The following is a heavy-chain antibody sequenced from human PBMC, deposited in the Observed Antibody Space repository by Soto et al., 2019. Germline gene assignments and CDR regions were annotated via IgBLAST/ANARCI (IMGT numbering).Heavy chain of an antibody. Sequence: GASVKVSCKASGGTFSSYAISWVRQAPGQGLEWMGGIIPIFGTANYAQKFQGRVTITAGKSTSTAYMELSSLRSEDTAVYYCARGSFVRYDSSGYYDWFDPWGQGALVTVSS. CDR3: ARGSFVRYDSSGYYDWFDP. CDR1: GGTFSSYA. V-gene: IGHV1-69*06. J-gene: IGHJ5*02. CDR2: IIPIFGTA. D-gene: IGHD3-22*01.